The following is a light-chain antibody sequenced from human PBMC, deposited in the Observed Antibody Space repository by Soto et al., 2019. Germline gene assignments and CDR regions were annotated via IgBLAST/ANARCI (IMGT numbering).Light chain of an antibody. CDR2: EVS. CDR3: SSCAGSDNLV. V-gene: IGLV2-8*01. CDR1: SRDVGGYNY. J-gene: IGLJ2*01. Sequence: QSVLTQPPSASGSPGQSVTISCTGTSRDVGGYNYVSWYQQHPGKAPKLMIYEVSKRPSGVPDRFSGSKSGNTASLTVSGLQADDEADYYCSSCAGSDNLVFGGGTKVTVL.